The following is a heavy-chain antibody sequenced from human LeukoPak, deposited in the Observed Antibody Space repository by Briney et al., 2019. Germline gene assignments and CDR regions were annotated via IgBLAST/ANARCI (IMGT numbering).Heavy chain of an antibody. Sequence: SETLFLTCTVSGGSISSYYWSWIRQPPGKGLEWIGYIYYSGSTNYNPSLKSRVTISVDTSKNQFSLKLSSVTAADTAVYYCARVAEGYCSGGSCLIWFDPWGQGTLVTVSS. D-gene: IGHD2-15*01. V-gene: IGHV4-59*01. CDR2: IYYSGST. CDR3: ARVAEGYCSGGSCLIWFDP. CDR1: GGSISSYY. J-gene: IGHJ5*02.